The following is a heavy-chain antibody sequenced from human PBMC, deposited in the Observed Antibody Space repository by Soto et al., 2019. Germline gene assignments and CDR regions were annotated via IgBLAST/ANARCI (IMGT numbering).Heavy chain of an antibody. V-gene: IGHV1-69*12. CDR1: GGTFSSYA. D-gene: IGHD5-18*01. CDR3: ERDSDTAIVRTAGYGMDV. CDR2: IIPIFGTA. Sequence: QVQLVQSGAEVKKPGSSVKVSCKASGGTFSSYAISWVRQAPGQGLEWMGGIIPIFGTANYAQKFQGRVTITADESTSAAYMELSSLRSEDTAVYYCERDSDTAIVRTAGYGMDVWGQGTTVTVSS. J-gene: IGHJ6*02.